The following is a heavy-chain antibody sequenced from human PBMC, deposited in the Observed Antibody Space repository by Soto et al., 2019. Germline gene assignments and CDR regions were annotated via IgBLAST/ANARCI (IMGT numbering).Heavy chain of an antibody. CDR1: GGTFSSYA. Sequence: RASVKVSCKASGGTFSSYAISWVRQAPGQGLEWMGGIIPIFGTTNYAQKFQGRVTITADESTSTAYMELSSLRSEDTAVYYCARTHGGYSYGIHWALDCWGQGTLVTVSS. J-gene: IGHJ4*02. CDR3: ARTHGGYSYGIHWALDC. CDR2: IIPIFGTT. D-gene: IGHD5-18*01. V-gene: IGHV1-69*13.